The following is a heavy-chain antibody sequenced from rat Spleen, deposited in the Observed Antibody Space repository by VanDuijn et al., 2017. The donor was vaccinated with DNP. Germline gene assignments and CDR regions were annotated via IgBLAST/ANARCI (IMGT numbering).Heavy chain of an antibody. D-gene: IGHD1-11*01. CDR2: FSTRADDT. CDR1: GFTFSDYY. J-gene: IGHJ4*01. V-gene: IGHV5-25*01. Sequence: EVQLVESDGGLVQPGRSLKLSCAASGFTFSDYYMAWVRQAPTTGLEWVATFSTRADDTYYRDSVKGRFTISRDNAKSTLYLQMNSLRSEDTATYYCTRINYGGYYYVMDVWGQGASVTVSS. CDR3: TRINYGGYYYVMDV.